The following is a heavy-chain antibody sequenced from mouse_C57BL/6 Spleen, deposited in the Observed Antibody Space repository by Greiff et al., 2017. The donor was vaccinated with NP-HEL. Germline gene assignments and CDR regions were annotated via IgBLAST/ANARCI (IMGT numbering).Heavy chain of an antibody. J-gene: IGHJ2*01. CDR1: GYAFSSSW. CDR2: IYPGDGDT. D-gene: IGHD1-1*01. V-gene: IGHV1-82*01. CDR3: ARGEDYYGSSSYFDY. Sequence: VQLQESGPELVKPGASVKISCKASGYAFSSSWMNWVKQRPGKGLEWIGRIYPGDGDTNYNGKFKGKATLTADKSSSTAYMQLSSLTSEDSAVYFCARGEDYYGSSSYFDYWGQGTTLTVSS.